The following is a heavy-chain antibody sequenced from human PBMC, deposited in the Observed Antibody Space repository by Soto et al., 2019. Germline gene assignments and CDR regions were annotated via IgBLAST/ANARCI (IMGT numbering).Heavy chain of an antibody. CDR2: IRSEANGGTT. Sequence: GGSLRLSCTGSGFTFADYTMSWVRQAPGKGLEWVGLIRSEANGGTTHYAASVHGGFIISRDDSRGIAFLQMNNLRSEDTAVYYCTRVGKFDYWGQGTLVTVSS. CDR3: TRVGKFDY. V-gene: IGHV3-49*04. D-gene: IGHD1-26*01. CDR1: GFTFADYT. J-gene: IGHJ4*02.